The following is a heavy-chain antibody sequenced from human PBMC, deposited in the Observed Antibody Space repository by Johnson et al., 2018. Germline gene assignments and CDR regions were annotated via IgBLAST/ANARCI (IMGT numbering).Heavy chain of an antibody. V-gene: IGHV3-48*01. D-gene: IGHD4-23*01. CDR1: GFTFSRYS. Sequence: VQLVESGGGLVKPGGSLRLSCAASGFTFSRYSMNWVRQAPGKGLEWVAYISTSSSTIYYAESVKGRFTISRDNSKNTLYLQMNSLRAEDTAGYYCARRTTTVVTDYYYYMDVWGKGTTVTVSS. CDR2: ISTSSSTI. J-gene: IGHJ6*03. CDR3: ARRTTTVVTDYYYYMDV.